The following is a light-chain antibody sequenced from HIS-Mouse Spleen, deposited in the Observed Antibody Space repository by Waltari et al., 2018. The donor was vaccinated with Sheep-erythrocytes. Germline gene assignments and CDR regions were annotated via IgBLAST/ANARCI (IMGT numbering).Light chain of an antibody. J-gene: IGLJ2*01. CDR2: QDS. CDR3: QAWDSSTVV. V-gene: IGLV3-1*01. CDR1: KLGEKY. Sequence: SYELTQPPSVSVSPGQTASITCSGDKLGEKYACWYQQKPGHSPVLVIYQDSKRPYGIPERFSGSNSGNTATLTFRGTQAMDYADYYCQAWDSSTVVFCGGTKLTVL.